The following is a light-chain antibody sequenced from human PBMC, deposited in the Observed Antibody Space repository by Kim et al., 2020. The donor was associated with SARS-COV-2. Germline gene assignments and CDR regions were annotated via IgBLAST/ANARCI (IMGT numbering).Light chain of an antibody. V-gene: IGLV3-1*01. Sequence: VSQGQTASITCSGDHLGDKYVCWYQQKPGPSPVLVIYQDTRRPSGIPERFSGSNSGNTATLTISGTQAMDEADYYCQAWDSSTSWVFGGGTQLTVL. CDR3: QAWDSSTSWV. CDR2: QDT. CDR1: HLGDKY. J-gene: IGLJ3*02.